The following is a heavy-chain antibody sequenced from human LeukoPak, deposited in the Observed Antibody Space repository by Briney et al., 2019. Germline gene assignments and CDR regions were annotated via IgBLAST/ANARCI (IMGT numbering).Heavy chain of an antibody. V-gene: IGHV3-21*01. Sequence: GGSLRLSCAASGFTFSTYSMNWFRQAPGTGLEWVSSITSSSSHEYYADSVKGRFTISRDNAKNSLYLQMNSLRAEDTAVYYCARAEMTTITYPDYWGQGTLVTVSS. CDR3: ARAEMTTITYPDY. CDR2: ITSSSSHE. D-gene: IGHD5-24*01. CDR1: GFTFSTYS. J-gene: IGHJ4*02.